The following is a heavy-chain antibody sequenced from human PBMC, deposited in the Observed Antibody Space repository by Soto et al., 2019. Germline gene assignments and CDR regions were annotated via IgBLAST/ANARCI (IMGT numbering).Heavy chain of an antibody. D-gene: IGHD2-21*01. V-gene: IGHV1-69*13. CDR1: GCTFSSYA. CDR3: ARDDRGARRDCYNGFDC. Sequence: SVKVSCKASGCTFSSYAISCVRQAPGQVLEWMGGIIPIFGTANYAQKFQGRVTITADESTSTAYMELSSLRSEDTAVYYCARDDRGARRDCYNGFDCWGQGTLVTVSS. J-gene: IGHJ4*02. CDR2: IIPIFGTA.